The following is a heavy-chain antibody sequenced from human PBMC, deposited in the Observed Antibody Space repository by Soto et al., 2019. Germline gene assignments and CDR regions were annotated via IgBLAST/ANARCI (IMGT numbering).Heavy chain of an antibody. CDR2: ISGSGGSI. D-gene: IGHD4-17*01. Sequence: VGSLSLSCAASGFAFSNYAMSWVRQAPGKGLEWVSTISGSGGSIYYADSVKGRFTISRDNAKNSLYLQMNTLRAEDTAVYYCGMAYDDYVVDFWGQGTLVIVSS. CDR3: GMAYDDYVVDF. V-gene: IGHV3-23*01. CDR1: GFAFSNYA. J-gene: IGHJ4*02.